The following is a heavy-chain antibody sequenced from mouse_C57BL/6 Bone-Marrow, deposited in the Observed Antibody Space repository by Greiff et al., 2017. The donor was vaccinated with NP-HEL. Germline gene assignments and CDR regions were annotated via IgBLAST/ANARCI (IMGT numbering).Heavy chain of an antibody. J-gene: IGHJ3*01. CDR2: INPNNGGT. V-gene: IGHV1-26*01. Sequence: EVQLQQSGPELVKPGASVKISCKASGYTFTDYYMNWVKQSHGKSLEWIGDINPNNGGTSYNQKFKGKATLTVDKSSSTAYMELRSLTSEDSAVYYCARSGDYDYETWFAYGGQGTLVTVSA. D-gene: IGHD2-4*01. CDR3: ARSGDYDYETWFAY. CDR1: GYTFTDYY.